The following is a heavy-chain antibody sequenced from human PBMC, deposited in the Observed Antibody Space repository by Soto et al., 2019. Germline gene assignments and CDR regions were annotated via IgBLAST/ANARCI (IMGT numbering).Heavy chain of an antibody. J-gene: IGHJ4*02. CDR3: ARMSAVAGTIGY. V-gene: IGHV1-69*13. CDR1: GGTFSSYA. CDR2: IIPIFGTA. Sequence: SVKVSCKASGGTFSSYAISWVRQAPGQGLEWMGGIIPIFGTANYAQKFQGRVTITADESTSTAYMELSSLRSEDTAVYYCARMSAVAGTIGYWGQGTLVTVSS. D-gene: IGHD6-19*01.